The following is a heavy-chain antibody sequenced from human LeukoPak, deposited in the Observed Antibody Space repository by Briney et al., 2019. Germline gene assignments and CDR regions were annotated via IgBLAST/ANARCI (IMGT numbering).Heavy chain of an antibody. V-gene: IGHV1-18*01. CDR3: ARGGEDYYDSSGYYEY. D-gene: IGHD3-22*01. Sequence: ASVKVSCKASGYTFTSYGISWVRQAPGQGPEWMGWISAYNGNTNYAQKLQGRVTMTTDTSTSTAYMELRSLRSDDTAVYYCARGGEDYYDSSGYYEYWGQGTLVTVSS. CDR1: GYTFTSYG. J-gene: IGHJ4*02. CDR2: ISAYNGNT.